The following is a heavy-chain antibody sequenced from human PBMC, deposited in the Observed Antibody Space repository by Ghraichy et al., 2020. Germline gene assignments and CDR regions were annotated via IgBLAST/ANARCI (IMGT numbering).Heavy chain of an antibody. CDR1: GFTFSNAW. D-gene: IGHD3-3*01. Sequence: GGSLRLSCAASGFTFSNAWMSWVRQAPGKGLEWVGRIKSKTDGGTTDYAAPVKGRFTISRDDSKNTLYLQMNSLKTEDTAVYYCTTTGPFFGVGSLTHRGYYYYGMDFWGQGTTVTVSS. J-gene: IGHJ6*02. CDR3: TTTGPFFGVGSLTHRGYYYYGMDF. CDR2: IKSKTDGGTT. V-gene: IGHV3-15*01.